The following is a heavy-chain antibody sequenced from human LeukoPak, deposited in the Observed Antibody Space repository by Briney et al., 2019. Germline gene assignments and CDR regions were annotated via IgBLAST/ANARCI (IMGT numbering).Heavy chain of an antibody. J-gene: IGHJ5*02. CDR3: VIEGGPDWNDP. D-gene: IGHD3-16*01. CDR1: GFTISDYW. Sequence: GGSLRLSCAASGFTISDYWMTWVRQAPGKGLEWVANIKQDASERTYVDSVKGRFTISRDNAKNSIFLQMNSLRVEDMATYYCVIEGGPDWNDPWGQGPLVSASS. V-gene: IGHV3-7*01. CDR2: IKQDASER.